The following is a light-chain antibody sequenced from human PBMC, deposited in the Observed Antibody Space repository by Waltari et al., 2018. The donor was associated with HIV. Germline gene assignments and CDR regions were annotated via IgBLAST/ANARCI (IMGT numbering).Light chain of an antibody. CDR1: PSVTSNY. Sequence: EIVLTQSPGTLSLSPGERATISCRASPSVTSNYLAWYQQKPGQAPRLLIFAASSRATGIPDRISGSGSGTDFSLTISRLEPEDFAVYYCQQYDSSPLTFGGGTKVEIK. J-gene: IGKJ4*01. CDR2: AAS. V-gene: IGKV3-20*01. CDR3: QQYDSSPLT.